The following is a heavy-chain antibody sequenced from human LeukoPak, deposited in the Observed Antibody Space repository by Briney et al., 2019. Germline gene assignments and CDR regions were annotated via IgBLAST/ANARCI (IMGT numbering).Heavy chain of an antibody. CDR1: GYTFTCYD. D-gene: IGHD3-10*01. CDR2: MNPNSGNT. V-gene: IGHV1-8*01. CDR3: ARAAMVRGVIIPTRYYYGMDV. J-gene: IGHJ6*02. Sequence: ASVKVSCKASGYTFTCYDINWVRQATGQGLEWMGWMNPNSGNTGYAQKFQGRVTMTRNTSISTAYMELSSLRSEDTAVYYCARAAMVRGVIIPTRYYYGMDVWGQGTTVTVSS.